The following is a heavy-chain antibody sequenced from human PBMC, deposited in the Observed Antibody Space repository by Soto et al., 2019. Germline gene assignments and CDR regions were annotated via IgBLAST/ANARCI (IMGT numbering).Heavy chain of an antibody. Sequence: QVQLVQSGAEVKKPGASVKVSCKASGYTFTGYYMHWVRQAPGQGLEWMGWINPNSGDTNYAQKFPGWVTMTRDTSISTAYMELSRLRSDDTAVYYCAREIGTNSYGMDVWGQGTTVTVSS. CDR1: GYTFTGYY. J-gene: IGHJ6*02. CDR2: INPNSGDT. V-gene: IGHV1-2*04. CDR3: AREIGTNSYGMDV. D-gene: IGHD1-1*01.